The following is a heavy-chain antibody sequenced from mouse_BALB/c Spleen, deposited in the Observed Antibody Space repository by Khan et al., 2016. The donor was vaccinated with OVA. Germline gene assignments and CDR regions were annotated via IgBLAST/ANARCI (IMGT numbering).Heavy chain of an antibody. CDR3: ARRAYYGTWYFDV. D-gene: IGHD2-1*01. CDR1: GYSITSDYA. J-gene: IGHJ1*01. CDR2: ISYSGST. V-gene: IGHV3-2*02. Sequence: VQLKESGPGLVKPSQSLSLTCTVTGYSITSDYAWNWIRQFPGNKLEWMGYISYSGSTSYNPSLKSRISFTRDTSKNQFFLQLNSVTTEDTATYYCARRAYYGTWYFDVWGAGTTVTVSS.